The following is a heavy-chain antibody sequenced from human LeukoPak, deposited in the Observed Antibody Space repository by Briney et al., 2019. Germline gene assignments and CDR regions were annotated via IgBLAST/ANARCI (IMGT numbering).Heavy chain of an antibody. Sequence: GGSLRLSCAASGFTFSSDSMNWVRQAPGKGLEWVSSISSGGSDIYYADSVKGRFTISRDNAKNSLYLQMKSLRAEDTSVYYCARAKRGATAKYYFDYWGQGTLVTVSS. CDR3: ARAKRGATAKYYFDY. J-gene: IGHJ4*02. V-gene: IGHV3-21*01. CDR2: ISSGGSDI. CDR1: GFTFSSDS. D-gene: IGHD1-26*01.